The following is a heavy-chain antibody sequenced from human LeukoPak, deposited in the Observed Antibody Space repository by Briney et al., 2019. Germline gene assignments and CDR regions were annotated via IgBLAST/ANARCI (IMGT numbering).Heavy chain of an antibody. CDR2: IRYDGSNK. J-gene: IGHJ4*02. CDR3: ATNDYGASDY. V-gene: IGHV3-30*02. D-gene: IGHD4-17*01. Sequence: GGSLRLSCAASGFTFSSYGIHWVRQAPGKGLEWVAFIRYDGSNKYHADSVKGRFTISRDNSKNTVYLQMNSLRAEDTAVFYCATNDYGASDYWGQGTLVTVSS. CDR1: GFTFSSYG.